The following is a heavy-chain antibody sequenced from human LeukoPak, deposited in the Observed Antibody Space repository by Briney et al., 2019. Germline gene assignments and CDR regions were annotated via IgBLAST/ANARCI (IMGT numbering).Heavy chain of an antibody. D-gene: IGHD6-13*01. V-gene: IGHV6-1*01. Sequence: SQTLSLTRAISGDRVSSNSAAWNWLRPSPSRGLEWLGRTYYRSKWYNDYAVSVKNRITINPDTSKNQFSVQLNSVTPEDRAGYYCARVDFRSSSWYGGYFDYWGQGTLVTVSS. J-gene: IGHJ4*02. CDR1: GDRVSSNSAA. CDR2: TYYRSKWYN. CDR3: ARVDFRSSSWYGGYFDY.